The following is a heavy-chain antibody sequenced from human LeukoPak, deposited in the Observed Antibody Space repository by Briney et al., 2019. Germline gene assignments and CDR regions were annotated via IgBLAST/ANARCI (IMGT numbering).Heavy chain of an antibody. V-gene: IGHV3-15*01. CDR2: IKSRTDGGTT. CDR3: ARAYSSSSDDAFDI. J-gene: IGHJ3*02. CDR1: GFTFSNAW. D-gene: IGHD6-6*01. Sequence: PGGSLRLSCAASGFTFSNAWMSWVRQAPGKGLEWVGRIKSRTDGGTTDYAAPVKGRFTISRDDSKNTLYLQMNSLKTEDTAVYYCARAYSSSSDDAFDIWGQGTMVTVSS.